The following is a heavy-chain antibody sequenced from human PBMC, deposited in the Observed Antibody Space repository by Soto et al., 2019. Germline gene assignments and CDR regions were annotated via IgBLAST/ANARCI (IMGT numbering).Heavy chain of an antibody. Sequence: QVQLVESEGGVVQPGRSLRLSCAASGFTFSSSAMHWVRQAPGKGLEWVAGIAYDGSNKYHADSVKGRFTISRENSKNSLYVQMNSLRGEDTAVYYCARDSPQGIDYWGQGALVTVSS. V-gene: IGHV3-30-3*01. CDR2: IAYDGSNK. D-gene: IGHD3-10*01. J-gene: IGHJ4*02. CDR3: ARDSPQGIDY. CDR1: GFTFSSSA.